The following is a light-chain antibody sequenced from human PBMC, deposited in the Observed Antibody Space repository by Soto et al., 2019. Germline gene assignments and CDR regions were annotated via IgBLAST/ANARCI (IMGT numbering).Light chain of an antibody. CDR2: KAS. Sequence: DIQMTQSPSSVSASVGDTVSITCRASQGISSWLAWLQQQPGKAPKLLIYKASNLQSGVPSRFSGSGSGTDFTLTISSLQPEDFATYFCQQASSFPLTFGGGTKVEIK. V-gene: IGKV1-12*01. J-gene: IGKJ4*01. CDR3: QQASSFPLT. CDR1: QGISSW.